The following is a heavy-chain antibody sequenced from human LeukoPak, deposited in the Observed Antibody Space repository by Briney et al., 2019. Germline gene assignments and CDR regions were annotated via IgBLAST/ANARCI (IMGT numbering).Heavy chain of an antibody. CDR2: INHSGST. CDR3: ARGWWDNWFDP. V-gene: IGHV4-34*01. Sequence: PSETLSLTCAVYGGSFSGYYWSWIRQPPGKGLEWIGEINHSGSTNYNLSLKSRVTISVDTSKNQFSLKLSSVTAADTAVYYCARGWWDNWFDPWGQGTLVTVSS. D-gene: IGHD2-8*02. CDR1: GGSFSGYY. J-gene: IGHJ5*02.